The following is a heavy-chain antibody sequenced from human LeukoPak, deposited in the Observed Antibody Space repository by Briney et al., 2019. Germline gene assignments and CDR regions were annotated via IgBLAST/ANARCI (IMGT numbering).Heavy chain of an antibody. D-gene: IGHD4-17*01. Sequence: SETLSLTCTVSGDSISSYYWSWIRQPPGKGLEWIGYIYYSGSTNYNPSLKSRVTISVDTSKNQFSLKLSSVTAADTAVYYCARGRSRGVTTNRGQGTLVTVSS. V-gene: IGHV4-59*12. CDR1: GDSISSYY. CDR2: IYYSGST. J-gene: IGHJ4*02. CDR3: ARGRSRGVTTN.